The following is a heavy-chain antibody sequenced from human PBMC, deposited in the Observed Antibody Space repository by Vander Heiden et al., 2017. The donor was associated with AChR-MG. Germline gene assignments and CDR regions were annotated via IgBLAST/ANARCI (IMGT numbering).Heavy chain of an antibody. Sequence: EVQLLASGGGLVQPGGSLRPSCAASGITCNTYAMIWVRQAPGKGLEWVSGIRASGSGTYYADAVKGRFTVSRDNSKNTLSLEMGSLRADNTAVYYCAKVLRTGGAYYGMDVWGQGTVVTVSS. CDR2: IRASGSGT. V-gene: IGHV3-23*01. J-gene: IGHJ6*02. CDR1: GITCNTYA. CDR3: AKVLRTGGAYYGMDV. D-gene: IGHD1-26*01.